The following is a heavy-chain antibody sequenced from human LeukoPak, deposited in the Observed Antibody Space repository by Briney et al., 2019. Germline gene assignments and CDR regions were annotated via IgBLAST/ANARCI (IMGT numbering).Heavy chain of an antibody. CDR2: IYSSGST. J-gene: IGHJ4*02. Sequence: PSETLSLTCTVSGDSISSSYFYWAWIRQPPGKGLQWIGSIYSSGSTYYNPSLKSRVTISVDTSKNQFSLKLSSVTAADTAVYYCAREGHYYDSSGYYGYYFDYWGQGTLVTVSS. CDR3: AREGHYYDSSGYYGYYFDY. D-gene: IGHD3-22*01. CDR1: GDSISSSYFY. V-gene: IGHV4-39*07.